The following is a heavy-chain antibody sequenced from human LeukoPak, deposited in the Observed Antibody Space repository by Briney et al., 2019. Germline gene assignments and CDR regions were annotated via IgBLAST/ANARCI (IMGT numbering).Heavy chain of an antibody. J-gene: IGHJ6*02. CDR1: GFTFSSYG. V-gene: IGHV3-30*03. CDR2: ISYDGSNK. D-gene: IGHD6-19*01. CDR3: ATDLWLVGDADYYYYGMDV. Sequence: PGGSLRLSCAASGFTFSSYGMHWVRQAPGKGLEWVAVISYDGSNKYYADSVKGRFTISRDNSKNTLYLQMNSLRAEDTAVYYCATDLWLVGDADYYYYGMDVWGQGTTVTVSS.